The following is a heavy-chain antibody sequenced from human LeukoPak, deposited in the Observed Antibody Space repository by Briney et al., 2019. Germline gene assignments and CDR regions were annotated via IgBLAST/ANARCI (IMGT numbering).Heavy chain of an antibody. V-gene: IGHV4-39*01. CDR1: GGSISSSSYY. CDR2: IYYSGST. J-gene: IGHJ3*02. D-gene: IGHD2-15*01. Sequence: SETLSLTCTVSGGSISSSSYYWGWIRQPPGKGLEWIGSIYYSGSTNYNPSLKSRVTISVDTSKNQFSLKLSSVTAADTAVYYCARHGGSYAFDIWGQGTMVTVSS. CDR3: ARHGGSYAFDI.